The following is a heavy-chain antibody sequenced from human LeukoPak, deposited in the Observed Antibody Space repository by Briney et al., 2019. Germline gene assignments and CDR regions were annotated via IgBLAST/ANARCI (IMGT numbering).Heavy chain of an antibody. CDR1: GFTFGDYA. CDR3: TRDSSGVDY. D-gene: IGHD3-22*01. J-gene: IGHJ4*02. CDR2: IRSKAYGGTT. V-gene: IGHV3-49*04. Sequence: GGSLRLSCTGSGFTFGDYAMSWVRQAPGKGLEWVGFIRSKAYGGTTEYAASVKGRFTISRDDSNSIAYLQMNRLKTEDTAVYYCTRDSSGVDYWGQGTLVTVSS.